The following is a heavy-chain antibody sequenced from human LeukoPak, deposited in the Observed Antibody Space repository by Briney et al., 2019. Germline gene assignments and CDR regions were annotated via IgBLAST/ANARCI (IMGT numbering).Heavy chain of an antibody. CDR3: ARGFPSVISFVGY. V-gene: IGHV4-34*01. Sequence: PSETLSLTXAVYGGSFSGYYWSWIRQPPGKGMEWIGEINHSGSTNYNPSLKSRVTISVDTSKNQFSLKLSSVTAADTAVYYCARGFPSVISFVGYWGQGTLVTVSS. D-gene: IGHD2/OR15-2a*01. CDR2: INHSGST. CDR1: GGSFSGYY. J-gene: IGHJ4*02.